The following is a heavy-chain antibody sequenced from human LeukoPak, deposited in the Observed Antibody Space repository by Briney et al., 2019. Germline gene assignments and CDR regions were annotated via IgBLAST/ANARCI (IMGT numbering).Heavy chain of an antibody. D-gene: IGHD5-24*01. V-gene: IGHV4-59*01. Sequence: PSETLSLTCTVSGGPISSYYWSWIRQPPGKGLEWIGHIYYSGSTNYNPSLKSRVTISVDTSKNQFSLKLSSVTAADTAVYYCARDLGYKNDYWGQGTLVTVSS. CDR3: ARDLGYKNDY. CDR2: IYYSGST. J-gene: IGHJ4*02. CDR1: GGPISSYY.